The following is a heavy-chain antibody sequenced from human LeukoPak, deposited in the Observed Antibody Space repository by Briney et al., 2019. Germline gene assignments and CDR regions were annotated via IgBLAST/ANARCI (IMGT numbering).Heavy chain of an antibody. CDR1: GGTFSSYA. Sequence: SVKVSCKSSGGTFSSYAISWVRQAPGQGLEWMGRIIPILGIANYAQKFQGRITITADKSTSTAYMELSSLRSEDAAVYYCTRGGGSYQRFLFDYWGQGTLVTVSS. CDR2: IIPILGIA. J-gene: IGHJ4*02. V-gene: IGHV1-69*04. CDR3: TRGGGSYQRFLFDY. D-gene: IGHD3-16*02.